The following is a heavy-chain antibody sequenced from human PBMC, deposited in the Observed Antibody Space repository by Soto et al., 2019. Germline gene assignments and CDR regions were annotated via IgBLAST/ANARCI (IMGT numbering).Heavy chain of an antibody. CDR2: IYSGGSA. V-gene: IGHV3-66*01. Sequence: EVQLVESGGGLVQPGGSLRLSCAASGFTVSSNYMSWVRQAPGKGLEWVSVIYSGGSAYYADSVKGRFTISRDNSKSALYLQMNSLRAEDTAVYYCARYGYSYGGGYFDYWGQGTLVTASS. J-gene: IGHJ4*02. D-gene: IGHD5-18*01. CDR3: ARYGYSYGGGYFDY. CDR1: GFTVSSNY.